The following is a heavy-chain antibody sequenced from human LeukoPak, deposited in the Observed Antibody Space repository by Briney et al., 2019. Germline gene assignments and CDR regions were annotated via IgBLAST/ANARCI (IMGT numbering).Heavy chain of an antibody. V-gene: IGHV1-24*01. CDR3: ATARDLTYYFDY. CDR1: GYTLTELS. CDR2: FDPEDGET. J-gene: IGHJ4*02. Sequence: APVKVSCKVSGYTLTELSMHWVRQAPGKGLEWMGGFDPEDGETIYAQKFQGRVTMTEDTSTDTAYMELSSLRSEDTAEYYCATARDLTYYFDYWGQGTLVTVSS.